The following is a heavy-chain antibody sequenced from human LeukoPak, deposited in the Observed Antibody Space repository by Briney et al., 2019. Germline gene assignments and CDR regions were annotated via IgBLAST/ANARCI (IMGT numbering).Heavy chain of an antibody. Sequence: GGSLRLSCAASGFTFSSYAMHWVRQAPGKGLDWVAVISYDGSNKYYADSVKGRFTISRDNSKNTLYLQMNSLRAEDTAVYYCARSGYYDSSGYGIKDWGQGTLVTVSS. CDR2: ISYDGSNK. D-gene: IGHD3-22*01. V-gene: IGHV3-30*04. CDR1: GFTFSSYA. J-gene: IGHJ4*02. CDR3: ARSGYYDSSGYGIKD.